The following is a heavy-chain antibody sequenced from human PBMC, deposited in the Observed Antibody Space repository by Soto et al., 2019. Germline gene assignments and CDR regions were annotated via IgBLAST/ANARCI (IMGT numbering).Heavy chain of an antibody. CDR1: GCTFSSYT. V-gene: IGHV1-69*08. CDR3: ATDYGRTVNVFDY. D-gene: IGHD4-17*01. J-gene: IGHJ4*02. Sequence: QVQLVQSGAGVVKPGSSVKVSCKASGCTFSSYTISWVRQAPGQGLEWVGRIIPILSIAYYAQKFQGRVTITADKSTSTAYMELSSLRSEDTAVYYCATDYGRTVNVFDYWGQGTLVTVSS. CDR2: IIPILSIA.